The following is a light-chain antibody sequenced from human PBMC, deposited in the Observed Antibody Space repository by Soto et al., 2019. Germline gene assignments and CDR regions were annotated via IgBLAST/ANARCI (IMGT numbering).Light chain of an antibody. J-gene: IGKJ5*01. CDR1: QDISNY. CDR3: QQYDNLVII. Sequence: DLQVTQSPSSLSASVGDRVTITCQASQDISNYLNWYQQKPGKAPKLLIYDASHLETGVPSRFSGSGSGTDVTFTISGLQPEDVATYYCQQYDNLVIIFGQGTRLDIK. CDR2: DAS. V-gene: IGKV1-33*01.